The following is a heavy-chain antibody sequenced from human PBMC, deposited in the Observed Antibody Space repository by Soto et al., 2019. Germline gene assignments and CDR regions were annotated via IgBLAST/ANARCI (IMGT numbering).Heavy chain of an antibody. Sequence: QVQLVESGGGVVQPGRSLRLSCAASGFTFSSYAMHWVRQAPGKGLEWVAVISYDGSNKYYADSVKGRFTISRDNSKNTLYRQMNSLRAEDTAVYYCARVYDYGDYYYYGMDVWGQGTTVTVSS. CDR3: ARVYDYGDYYYYGMDV. CDR2: ISYDGSNK. V-gene: IGHV3-30-3*01. CDR1: GFTFSSYA. D-gene: IGHD4-17*01. J-gene: IGHJ6*02.